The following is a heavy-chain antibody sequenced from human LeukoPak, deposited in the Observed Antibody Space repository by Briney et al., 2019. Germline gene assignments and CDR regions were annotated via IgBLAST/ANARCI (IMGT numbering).Heavy chain of an antibody. J-gene: IGHJ5*02. CDR1: GFRFDDYA. CDR2: ITWNSGSV. Sequence: GRSLRLSCAASGFRFDDYAMHWVRQAPGKGPEWVSGITWNSGSVGYADSGQGRFTISRDNAKNSLYLQMDSLRAEDTAVYYCAKGYWFDPWGQGTLVTVSS. V-gene: IGHV3-9*01. CDR3: AKGYWFDP.